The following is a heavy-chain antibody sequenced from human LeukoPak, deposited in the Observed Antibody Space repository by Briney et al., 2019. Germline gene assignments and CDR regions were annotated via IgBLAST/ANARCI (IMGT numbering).Heavy chain of an antibody. V-gene: IGHV4-34*01. J-gene: IGHJ4*02. CDR2: INHSGST. CDR1: GRSFSGYY. CDR3: ARDQPLSFDWLLSEEYFDY. D-gene: IGHD3-9*01. Sequence: SETLSLTCAVYGRSFSGYYWSWIRQPPGKGLEWIGEINHSGSTNYNPSLKSRVTISVDTSKNQFSLKLSSVTAADTAVYYCARDQPLSFDWLLSEEYFDYWGQGTLVTVSS.